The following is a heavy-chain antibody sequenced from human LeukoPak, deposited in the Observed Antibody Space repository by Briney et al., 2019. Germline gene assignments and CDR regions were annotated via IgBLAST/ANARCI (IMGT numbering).Heavy chain of an antibody. J-gene: IGHJ6*02. V-gene: IGHV4-39*06. D-gene: IGHD2-2*01. Sequence: PSQTLSLTCTVSGGSISSGDYYWSWIRQPPGKGLEWIGEINHSGSTNYNPSLKSRVSISVDTSKNQFPLKLSSVTAADTAVYYCARDFIVVPAAMRWANYYYYYGMDVWGQGTTVTVSS. CDR3: ARDFIVVPAAMRWANYYYYYGMDV. CDR2: INHSGST. CDR1: GGSISSGDYY.